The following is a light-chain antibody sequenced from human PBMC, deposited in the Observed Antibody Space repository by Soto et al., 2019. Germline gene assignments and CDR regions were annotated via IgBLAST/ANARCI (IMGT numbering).Light chain of an antibody. CDR1: QDVTTS. CDR3: QRGNSFPLT. Sequence: DIQMTQSPSSVSASVGDRVTITCRASQDVTTSLAWFQQNPGEAPRLLIYSASSLHRGVPSRFSGSGSGTDFTLTISSLQPEDFATYYCQRGNSFPLTFGGGTKVEIK. CDR2: SAS. J-gene: IGKJ4*01. V-gene: IGKV1-12*01.